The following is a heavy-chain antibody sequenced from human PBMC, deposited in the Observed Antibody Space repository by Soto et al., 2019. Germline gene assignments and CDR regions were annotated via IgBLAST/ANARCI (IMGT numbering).Heavy chain of an antibody. D-gene: IGHD4-17*01. CDR2: MSYDGSK. CDR3: AKDFTPWFGDYFYYYYGMDV. V-gene: IGHV3-30*18. J-gene: IGHJ6*01. Sequence: PGGSLRLSCASAGFTFSSYGMHWVRHSPGTWLEWVAVMSYDGSKYYADTVKGRFTISRDNSKNTLYLQINSLRPEDTAVYYCAKDFTPWFGDYFYYYYGMDVWGQGTTVKVSS. CDR1: GFTFSSYG.